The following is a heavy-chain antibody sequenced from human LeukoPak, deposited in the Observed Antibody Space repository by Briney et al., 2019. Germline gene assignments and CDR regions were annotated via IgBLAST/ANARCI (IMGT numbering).Heavy chain of an antibody. V-gene: IGHV3-21*01. CDR1: GFSFSNCS. D-gene: IGHD2-21*02. CDR2: ISSSSTYI. CDR3: ARIPYCGGDCYPYYFDY. Sequence: GGSLRLSCAASGFSFSNCSMNWVRQAPGKGLEWVSSISSSSTYIYYADSLEGRFTISRDNVRNSLYLQMNSLRAEDTAVYYCARIPYCGGDCYPYYFDYWGQGTLVTVSS. J-gene: IGHJ4*02.